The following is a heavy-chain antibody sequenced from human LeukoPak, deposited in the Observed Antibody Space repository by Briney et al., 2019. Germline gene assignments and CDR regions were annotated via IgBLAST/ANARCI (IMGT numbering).Heavy chain of an antibody. CDR3: ARGWNAYY. J-gene: IGHJ4*02. D-gene: IGHD3-16*01. V-gene: IGHV3-74*01. Sequence: GGSLRLSCEVAGFEFSNYYMHWVRQAPGKGLVWVSRIKTDGTDTTYADSVKGRFTISRDNAKNTLYLHMNSLRADDTAVYYCARGWNAYYWGQGTLVTVSS. CDR1: GFEFSNYY. CDR2: IKTDGTDT.